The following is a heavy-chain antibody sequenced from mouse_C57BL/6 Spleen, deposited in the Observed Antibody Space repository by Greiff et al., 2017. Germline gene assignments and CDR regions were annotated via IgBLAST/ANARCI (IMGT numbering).Heavy chain of an antibody. CDR3: ARGTYYSNGNFDY. J-gene: IGHJ2*01. D-gene: IGHD2-5*01. CDR2: ISSGSSTI. V-gene: IGHV5-17*01. Sequence: EVKLMESGGGLVKPGGSLKLSCAASGFTFSDYGMHWVRQAPEKGLEWVAYISSGSSTIYYADTVKGRFTISRDNAKNTLFLQMTSLRSEDTAMYYCARGTYYSNGNFDYWGQGTTLTVSS. CDR1: GFTFSDYG.